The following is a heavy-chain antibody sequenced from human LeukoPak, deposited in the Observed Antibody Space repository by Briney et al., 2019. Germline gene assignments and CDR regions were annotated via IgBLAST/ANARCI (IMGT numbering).Heavy chain of an antibody. V-gene: IGHV3-11*04. Sequence: GSLRLSCAASGFTFSDFRMSWVRQAPGEGLEWVSYINSSAGSTYYADSVKGRFTVSRDNAKNLLYLQMSSLRAEDTAVYYCARDESIAALYYFDYWGQGTLVTVSS. J-gene: IGHJ4*02. CDR2: INSSAGST. CDR1: GFTFSDFR. D-gene: IGHD6-6*01. CDR3: ARDESIAALYYFDY.